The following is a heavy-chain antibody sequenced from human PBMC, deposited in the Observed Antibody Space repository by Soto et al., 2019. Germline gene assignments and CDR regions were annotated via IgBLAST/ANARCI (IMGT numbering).Heavy chain of an antibody. Sequence: EVQLLESGGGWGQPGGSLRLSCVASSGCTFAYYSMSWGRQAPGKGLEWVAHISGRGDTTYYADSVKGRFTISRDKFMSTLYMQMNSLRADDTAVYYFAAPVPAATHYAYYDMDVWGPWTTVTVSS. CDR3: AAPVPAATHYAYYDMDV. CDR1: GCTFAYYS. CDR2: ISGRGDTT. D-gene: IGHD2-2*01. V-gene: IGHV3-23*01. J-gene: IGHJ6*02.